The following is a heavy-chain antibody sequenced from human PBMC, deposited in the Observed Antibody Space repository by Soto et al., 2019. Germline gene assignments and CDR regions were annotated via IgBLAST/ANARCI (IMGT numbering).Heavy chain of an antibody. J-gene: IGHJ6*02. CDR3: AKDLRQGTALEWLNYYYYYGMDV. Sequence: GGSLRLSCAASGFTFGSYGMHWVRQAPGKGLEWVAVISYDGSNKYYADSVKGRFTISRDNSKNTLYLQMNSLRAEDTAVYYCAKDLRQGTALEWLNYYYYYGMDVWGQGTTVTVSS. D-gene: IGHD3-3*01. CDR1: GFTFGSYG. CDR2: ISYDGSNK. V-gene: IGHV3-30*18.